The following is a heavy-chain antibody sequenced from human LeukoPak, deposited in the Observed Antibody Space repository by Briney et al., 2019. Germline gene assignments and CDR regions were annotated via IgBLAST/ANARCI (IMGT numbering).Heavy chain of an antibody. CDR1: GYSFTTNW. CDR2: IFPGDSDT. V-gene: IGHV5-51*01. CDR3: ARLECSSTTCPFAY. J-gene: IGHJ4*02. Sequence: GESLKISCKGSGYSFTTNWVGWVRQMPGKGLESMGIIFPGDSDTRYTPSFQGQVIISAVKSTGTVYLQWTSLKASDTAIYYCARLECSSTTCPFAYWGQGTLVTVSS. D-gene: IGHD2-2*01.